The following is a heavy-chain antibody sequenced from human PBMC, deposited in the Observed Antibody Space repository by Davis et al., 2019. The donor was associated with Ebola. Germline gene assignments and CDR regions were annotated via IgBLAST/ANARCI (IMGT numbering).Heavy chain of an antibody. Sequence: PGGSLRLSCAASGFTFSNAWMSWVRQAPGKGLEWVGRIKSKTDGGTTDYAAPVKGRFTISRDDSKNTLYLQMNSLKTEDTAVYYCTTGKVAARYYYYYGMDVWGQGTTVTVSS. CDR3: TTGKVAARYYYYYGMDV. CDR2: IKSKTDGGTT. J-gene: IGHJ6*02. D-gene: IGHD6-6*01. V-gene: IGHV3-15*01. CDR1: GFTFSNAW.